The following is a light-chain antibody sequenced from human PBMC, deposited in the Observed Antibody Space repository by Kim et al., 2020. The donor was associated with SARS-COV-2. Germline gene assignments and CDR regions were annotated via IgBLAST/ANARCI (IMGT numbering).Light chain of an antibody. V-gene: IGLV3-19*01. CDR3: YSRDTRRSHLI. CDR1: SLRSYV. Sequence: SSELTQDPVVSVALGQTVRITCHGDSLRSYVADWCQQKPGQAPVIVIYDKDSRPSGIPGRFSGFHSGNTASLTITGAQAEDEADYYCYSRDTRRSHLIFG. J-gene: IGLJ1*01. CDR2: DKD.